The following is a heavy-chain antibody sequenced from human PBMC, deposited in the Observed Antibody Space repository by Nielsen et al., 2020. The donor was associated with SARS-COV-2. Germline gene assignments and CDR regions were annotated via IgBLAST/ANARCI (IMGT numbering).Heavy chain of an antibody. D-gene: IGHD5-24*01. V-gene: IGHV2-70*01. CDR3: ARIRGDGYNPAFDY. CDR1: GFSLSTSGMC. CDR2: IDWDDDK. J-gene: IGHJ4*02. Sequence: SGPTLVKPTQTLTLTCTFSGFSLSTSGMCVSWIRQPPGKALEWLALIDWDDDKYYSTSLKTRLTISKDTSKNQVVLTMTNMDPVDTATYHCARIRGDGYNPAFDYWGQGTLVTVSS.